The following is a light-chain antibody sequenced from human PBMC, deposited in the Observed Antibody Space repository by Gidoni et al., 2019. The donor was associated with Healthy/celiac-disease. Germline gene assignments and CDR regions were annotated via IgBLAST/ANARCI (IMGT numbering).Light chain of an antibody. CDR2: GAS. CDR3: QQYGSSPPIT. V-gene: IGKV3-20*01. J-gene: IGKJ5*01. CDR1: QSVSSSY. Sequence: ETVLTQSPGTLSLSPGERATLSCRASQSVSSSYLAWYQQTPGQAPRLLIYGASSRATGIPDRFSGSGSGTDFTLTISRLEPEDFAVYYCQQYGSSPPITFXQXTRLEIK.